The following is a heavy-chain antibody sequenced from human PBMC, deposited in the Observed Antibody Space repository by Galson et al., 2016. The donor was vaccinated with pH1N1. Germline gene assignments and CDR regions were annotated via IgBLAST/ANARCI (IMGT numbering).Heavy chain of an antibody. V-gene: IGHV5-51*01. J-gene: IGHJ3*01. CDR1: GYSLTNYW. CDR3: AKRGGSLRPGAFDF. Sequence: QSGAEVKKPGESLKISCEGFGYSLTNYWIVWVRQMPGKGLEWMGIIYLSDSHTTYSPSFQGQVTISVDKSITTAFLHWNSLEASDTAIYYCAKRGGSLRPGAFDFWGQGTLVSVSS. D-gene: IGHD3-16*01. CDR2: IYLSDSHT.